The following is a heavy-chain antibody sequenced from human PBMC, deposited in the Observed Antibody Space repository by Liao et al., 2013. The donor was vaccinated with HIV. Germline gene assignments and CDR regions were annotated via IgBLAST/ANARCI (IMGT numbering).Heavy chain of an antibody. CDR2: LHISGRT. Sequence: QVQLQQWGTGLLKPSETLSLTCAVYGGSFSGYYWSWIRQPAGKGLEWIGHLHISGRTIYNPSLRGRVTISVDTSKSQFSLKLNSVTAADTAVYFCVRHHTPHAEFAIGPAGVMAVWGNGTAVTVSS. V-gene: IGHV4-59*10. CDR1: GGSFSGYY. J-gene: IGHJ6*03. D-gene: IGHD2-15*01. CDR3: VRHHTPHAEFAIGPAGVMAV.